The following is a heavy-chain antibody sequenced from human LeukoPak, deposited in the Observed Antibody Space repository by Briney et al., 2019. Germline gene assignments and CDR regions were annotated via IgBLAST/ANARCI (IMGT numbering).Heavy chain of an antibody. CDR3: ARDRGPRRYCSGGSCYSMAY. CDR2: INPNSGGT. CDR1: GYTFIGHY. J-gene: IGHJ4*02. V-gene: IGHV1-2*02. Sequence: ASVKVSCKPSGYTFIGHYIHWVRQAPGQGLEWMGWINPNSGGTTYSQKFQGRVTMTRDTSISTAYMELSRLRSDDTAVYYCARDRGPRRYCSGGSCYSMAYWGQGTLVTVSS. D-gene: IGHD2-15*01.